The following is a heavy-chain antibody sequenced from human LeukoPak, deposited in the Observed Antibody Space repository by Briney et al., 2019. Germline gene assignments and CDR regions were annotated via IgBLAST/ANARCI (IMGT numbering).Heavy chain of an antibody. Sequence: GGSLRLSCAASGFTFSSYWMSWVRQAPGKGLEWVANIKQDGSEKYYVDSVKGRFSISRDSSKNILYLQMNSLRAEDTAVYYCAKDRCSNGVGCYYYYMDVWGKGTTVTISS. CDR2: IKQDGSEK. CDR3: AKDRCSNGVGCYYYYMDV. CDR1: GFTFSSYW. D-gene: IGHD2-8*01. V-gene: IGHV3-7*01. J-gene: IGHJ6*03.